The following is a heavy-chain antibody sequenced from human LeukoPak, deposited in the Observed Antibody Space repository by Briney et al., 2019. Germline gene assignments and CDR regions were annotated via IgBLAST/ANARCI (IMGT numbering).Heavy chain of an antibody. CDR1: GGSFSGYY. V-gene: IGHV4-34*01. Sequence: SETLSLTCAVYGGSFSGYYWSWIRQPPGKGLEWIGEINHSGSTNYNPSLKSRVTISVDTSKNQFSLKLSSVTAADTAVYYCVRDGYYDSSAYYIWGQGTMVTVSS. D-gene: IGHD3-22*01. CDR3: VRDGYYDSSAYYI. CDR2: INHSGST. J-gene: IGHJ3*02.